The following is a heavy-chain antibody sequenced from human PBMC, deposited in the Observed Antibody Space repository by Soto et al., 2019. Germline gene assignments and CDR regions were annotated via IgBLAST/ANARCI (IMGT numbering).Heavy chain of an antibody. J-gene: IGHJ4*02. Sequence: SETLSLTCTVSGGSISRYYWSWIRQPPGKGLEWIGYIYYSGSTNYNPSLKSRVTISVDTSKNQFSLKLSSVTAADTAVYYCARRYGVYFDYWGQGTLVTVS. D-gene: IGHD4-17*01. CDR3: ARRYGVYFDY. CDR2: IYYSGST. CDR1: GGSISRYY. V-gene: IGHV4-59*08.